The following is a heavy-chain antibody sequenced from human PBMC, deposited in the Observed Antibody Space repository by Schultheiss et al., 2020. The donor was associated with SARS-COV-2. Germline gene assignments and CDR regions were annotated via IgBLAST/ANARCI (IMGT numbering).Heavy chain of an antibody. CDR1: GGSVSSGSYY. J-gene: IGHJ6*02. CDR2: IYYSGST. CDR3: ARYCTNGVCYTGGYYYGMDV. Sequence: SETLSLTCTVSGGSVSSGSYYWSWIRQPPGKGLEWIGYIYYSGSTNYNPSLKSRVTISVDTSKNQFSLKLSSVTAADTAVYYCARYCTNGVCYTGGYYYGMDVWGQGTTVTVSS. V-gene: IGHV4-61*01. D-gene: IGHD2-8*01.